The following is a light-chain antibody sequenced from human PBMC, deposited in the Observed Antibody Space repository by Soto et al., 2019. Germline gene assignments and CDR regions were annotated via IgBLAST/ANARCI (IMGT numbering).Light chain of an antibody. CDR2: GAS. V-gene: IGKV3-15*01. CDR3: QQYHRWPPYT. Sequence: IVLTQSPATLSVSPGERVTLSCRASQSVSSNLAWYQQKPGQAPRLLIYGASTRATGFAARFTGSGSGTEFPLTLSSLQSEDFAVYYCQQYHRWPPYTFGQGTKLEIK. J-gene: IGKJ2*01. CDR1: QSVSSN.